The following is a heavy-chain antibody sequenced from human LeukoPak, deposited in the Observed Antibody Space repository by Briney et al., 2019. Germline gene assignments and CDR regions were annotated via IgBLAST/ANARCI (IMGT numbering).Heavy chain of an antibody. Sequence: SETLSLTCTVSGGSISSSSYYWGWIRQPPGKGLEWIGSIYYSGSTYYNPSLKSRVTISVDTSKNQFSLKLSSVTAADTAVYYCARALPIVVVIATAHFDYWGQGTLVTVSS. CDR2: IYYSGST. CDR3: ARALPIVVVIATAHFDY. CDR1: GGSISSSSYY. V-gene: IGHV4-39*01. D-gene: IGHD2-21*01. J-gene: IGHJ4*02.